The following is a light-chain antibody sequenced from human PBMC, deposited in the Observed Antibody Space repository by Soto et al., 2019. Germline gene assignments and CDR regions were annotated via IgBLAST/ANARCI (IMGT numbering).Light chain of an antibody. CDR3: SSYTTSNTRQIV. Sequence: VLTQPAFVSGSPGQSITISCTGTSSDVGGYNYVSWYQHHPGKAPKLMIFDVSNRPSGVSNRFSGSKSGNTASLTISGLQPEDEADYYCSSYTTSNTRQIVFGTGTKVTVL. V-gene: IGLV2-14*03. J-gene: IGLJ1*01. CDR2: DVS. CDR1: SSDVGGYNY.